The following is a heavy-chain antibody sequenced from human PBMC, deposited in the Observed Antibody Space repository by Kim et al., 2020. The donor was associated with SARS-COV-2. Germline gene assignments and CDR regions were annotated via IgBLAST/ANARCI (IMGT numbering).Heavy chain of an antibody. D-gene: IGHD4-17*01. V-gene: IGHV1-18*01. CDR1: GYTFTTKA. J-gene: IGHJ4*02. Sequence: ASVKVSCKASGYTFTTKAFSWVRRAPGQGLEWMGWINAENGNTNYAQKFQGRLTVTTDTSTTTAYMELRSLKSDDTAVYYCARDCDYNVDYWGQGTLVTVSS. CDR3: ARDCDYNVDY. CDR2: INAENGNT.